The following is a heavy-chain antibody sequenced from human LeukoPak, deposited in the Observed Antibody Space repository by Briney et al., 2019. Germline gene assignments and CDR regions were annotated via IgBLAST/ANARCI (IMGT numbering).Heavy chain of an antibody. CDR1: GFTFSTYW. J-gene: IGHJ1*01. CDR2: IKKDGSEE. V-gene: IGHV3-7*01. Sequence: GGSLRLSCAVSGFTFSTYWMTWVRQAPGKGLECVSNIKKDGSEEYYVDSVKGRFTISRENAKNSLFLQMNSVRDDDTAVYYCARPGGGIWGQGTLVTVSS. D-gene: IGHD3-16*01. CDR3: ARPGGGI.